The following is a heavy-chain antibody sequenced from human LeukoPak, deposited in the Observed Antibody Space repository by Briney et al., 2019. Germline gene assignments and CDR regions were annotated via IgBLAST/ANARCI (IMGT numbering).Heavy chain of an antibody. CDR1: GFTVSSNY. CDR3: ARAPVYEGFYLDY. Sequence: AGGSLRLSCAASGFTVSSNYMSWVRQAPGKGLEWVSVIYSGGSTYYADSVKGRFTISRDNSKNTLYLQMNSLRAEDTAVYYCARAPVYEGFYLDYWGQGTLVTVSS. CDR2: IYSGGST. V-gene: IGHV3-53*01. D-gene: IGHD5/OR15-5a*01. J-gene: IGHJ4*02.